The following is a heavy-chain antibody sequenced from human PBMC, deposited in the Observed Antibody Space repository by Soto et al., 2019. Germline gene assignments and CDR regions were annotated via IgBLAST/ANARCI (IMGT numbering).Heavy chain of an antibody. CDR3: AKESWARGIMMH. V-gene: IGHV3-30*18. J-gene: IGHJ4*02. Sequence: QVQLVESGGGVVQPGRSLRLSCAASGFIFSSYGMHWVRQAPGKGLEWVAIISYDGSNQYYADSVKGRFTISRDNSKNTLYLQMNSLRAEDTAVYFCAKESWARGIMMHWGQGTLVTVSS. CDR2: ISYDGSNQ. D-gene: IGHD3-16*01. CDR1: GFIFSSYG.